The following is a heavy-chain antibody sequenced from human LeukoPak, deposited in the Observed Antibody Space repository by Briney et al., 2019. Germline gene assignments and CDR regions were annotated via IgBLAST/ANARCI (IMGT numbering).Heavy chain of an antibody. D-gene: IGHD6-6*01. J-gene: IGHJ4*02. Sequence: GGSLRLSCAASGFTFSSYAMHWVRQAPGKGLEWVAVISYDGSNKYYADSVKGRFTISRVNSKNTLYLQMNSLRAEDTAVYYCAGGSSSSAYPFDYWGQGTLVTVSS. CDR2: ISYDGSNK. CDR1: GFTFSSYA. V-gene: IGHV3-30-3*01. CDR3: AGGSSSSAYPFDY.